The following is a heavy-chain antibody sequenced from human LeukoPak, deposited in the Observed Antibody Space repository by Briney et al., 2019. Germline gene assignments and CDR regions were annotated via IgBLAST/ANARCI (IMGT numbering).Heavy chain of an antibody. CDR1: GFTFSTNA. Sequence: GGSLRLSCAASGFTFSTNAMSWVRQAPGKGLEWVSAISGRTGSTYYSDSVKGRFTISRDNSKSTLYLQMDSLRAEDTAVYYCAKCGNSGCHLIDYWGQGTRVTVSS. D-gene: IGHD5-12*01. CDR3: AKCGNSGCHLIDY. CDR2: ISGRTGST. V-gene: IGHV3-23*01. J-gene: IGHJ4*02.